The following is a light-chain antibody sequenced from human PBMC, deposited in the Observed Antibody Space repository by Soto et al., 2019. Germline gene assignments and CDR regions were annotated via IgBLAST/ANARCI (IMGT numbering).Light chain of an antibody. J-gene: IGKJ4*01. CDR1: QSVSSSY. V-gene: IGKV3-20*01. Sequence: EIMLTQSPGTLSLSPGERAPLSCRASQSVSSSYLAWYQQKPGQAPRLLIYGASSRATGIPDRISGSGSGTDFTLTISRLEPEEFAVYYCQQYGSSPLTFGGGTKVEI. CDR2: GAS. CDR3: QQYGSSPLT.